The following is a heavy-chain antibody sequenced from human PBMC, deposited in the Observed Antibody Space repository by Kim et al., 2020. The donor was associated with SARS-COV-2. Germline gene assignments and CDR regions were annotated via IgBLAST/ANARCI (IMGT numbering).Heavy chain of an antibody. V-gene: IGHV6-1*01. Sequence: YAVSVKSRITINPDTSKNQFSLQLNSVTPEDTAVYYCARGSVVSPRSHDYWGQGTLVTVSS. J-gene: IGHJ4*02. CDR3: ARGSVVSPRSHDY. D-gene: IGHD3-10*01.